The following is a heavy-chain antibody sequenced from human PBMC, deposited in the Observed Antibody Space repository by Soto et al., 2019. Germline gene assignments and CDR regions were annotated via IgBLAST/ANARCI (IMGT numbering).Heavy chain of an antibody. D-gene: IGHD6-6*01. CDR1: GGSISNGDYS. V-gene: IGHV4-30-4*01. J-gene: IGHJ5*01. CDR2: VYYSGST. Sequence: PSETLSLTCSVSGGSISNGDYSWSWIRQPPGKGLEWIGYVYYSGSTFYNPSLKSRFTISIDTSKNQFSLKLSSVTAADTAVYFCARTARRRWFDSWGQGTLVTVSS. CDR3: ARTARRRWFDS.